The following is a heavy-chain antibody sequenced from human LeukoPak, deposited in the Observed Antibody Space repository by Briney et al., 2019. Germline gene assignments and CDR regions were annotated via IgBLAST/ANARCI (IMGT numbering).Heavy chain of an antibody. V-gene: IGHV1-69*13. CDR1: GGTFSSYA. J-gene: IGHJ4*02. CDR2: IIPIFGTA. D-gene: IGHD4-17*01. Sequence: ASVKVSCKASGGTFSSYAISWVRQAPGQGLEWMGGIIPIFGTANYAQKFQGRVTITADESTSTAYMELSSLRSEDTAVYYCARGYGDYVFIGAGYYFDYWGQGTLVTVSS. CDR3: ARGYGDYVFIGAGYYFDY.